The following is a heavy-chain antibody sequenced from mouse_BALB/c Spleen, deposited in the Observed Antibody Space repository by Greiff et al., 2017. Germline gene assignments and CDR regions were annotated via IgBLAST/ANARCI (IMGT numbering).Heavy chain of an antibody. CDR1: GYTFTRYV. V-gene: IGHV1-14*01. Sequence: VQLKQSGPELVKPGASVKMSCKASGYTFTRYVMHWVKQKPGQGLEWIGYINPYNDGTKYNEKFKGKATLTSDKSSSTAYMELSSLTSEDSAVYYCARDYYGSSGYFDVWGAGTTVTVSS. J-gene: IGHJ1*01. D-gene: IGHD1-1*01. CDR3: ARDYYGSSGYFDV. CDR2: INPYNDGT.